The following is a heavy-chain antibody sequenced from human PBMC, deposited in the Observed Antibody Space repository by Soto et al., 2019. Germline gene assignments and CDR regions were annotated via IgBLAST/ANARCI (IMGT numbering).Heavy chain of an antibody. D-gene: IGHD1-1*01. J-gene: IGHJ5*02. V-gene: IGHV3-33*01. Sequence: QVQLVESGGGVVQPGGSLRLSCEASGFTFRRHGMHWVRQAPGKGLEWLAVIWYDGSEKYYADSVKGRFTISRDNSKNTLYLQMSSLTVDDTAVYYCARWSDNKVVDPWGQGTVVTV. CDR1: GFTFRRHG. CDR2: IWYDGSEK. CDR3: ARWSDNKVVDP.